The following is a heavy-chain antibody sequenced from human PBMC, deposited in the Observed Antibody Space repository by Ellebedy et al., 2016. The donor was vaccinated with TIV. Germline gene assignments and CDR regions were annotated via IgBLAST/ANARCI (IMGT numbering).Heavy chain of an antibody. D-gene: IGHD6-19*01. V-gene: IGHV1-69*13. CDR2: INGGNGNT. CDR3: ARGCIAVAGTSRWFDP. Sequence: SVKVSXXASGGTFSSYAISWVRQAPGQGLEWMGWINGGNGNTKYSQMFQGRVTITADESTSTAYMELSSLRSEDTAVYYCARGCIAVAGTSRWFDPWGQGTLVTVSS. J-gene: IGHJ5*02. CDR1: GGTFSSYA.